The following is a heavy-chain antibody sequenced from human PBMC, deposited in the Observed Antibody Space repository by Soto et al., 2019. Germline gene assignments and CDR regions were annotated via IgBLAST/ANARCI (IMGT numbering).Heavy chain of an antibody. CDR3: ARSPGYYFDY. Sequence: SATLSLTCAVSVGSMGRGGYYWRWIRHHPGKGLEWIGYIYYSGITYYNPSLKSRVTISVDTSKNQFSLKLSSVTAADTAVYYCARSPGYYFDYWGQGTLVTVSS. J-gene: IGHJ4*02. V-gene: IGHV4-31*11. CDR2: IYYSGIT. CDR1: VGSMGRGGYY.